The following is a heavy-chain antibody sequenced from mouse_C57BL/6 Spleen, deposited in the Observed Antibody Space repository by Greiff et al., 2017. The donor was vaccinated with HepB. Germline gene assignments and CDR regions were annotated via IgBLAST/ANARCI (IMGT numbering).Heavy chain of an antibody. J-gene: IGHJ2*01. CDR2: ISNGGGST. Sequence: EVHLVESGGGLVQPGGSLKLSCAASGFTFSDYYMYWVRQTPEKRLEWVAYISNGGGSTYYPDTVKGRFTISRDNAKNTLYLQMSRLKSEDTAMYYCARRGLLYYGSSWYFDYWGQGTTLTVSS. V-gene: IGHV5-12*01. D-gene: IGHD1-1*01. CDR3: ARRGLLYYGSSWYFDY. CDR1: GFTFSDYY.